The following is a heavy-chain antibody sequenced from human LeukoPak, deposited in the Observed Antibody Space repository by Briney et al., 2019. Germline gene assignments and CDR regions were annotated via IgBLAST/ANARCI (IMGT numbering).Heavy chain of an antibody. Sequence: GGSLRLSCAASGFTFSSYAMSWVRQAPGKGLEWGSAISGSGGSTYYADSVKGRFTISRDNSKNTLYLQMNSLRAEDTAVYYCAKASGYSSSWYIYSAGYWGQGTLVTVSS. CDR1: GFTFSSYA. V-gene: IGHV3-23*01. CDR3: AKASGYSSSWYIYSAGY. D-gene: IGHD6-13*01. J-gene: IGHJ4*02. CDR2: ISGSGGST.